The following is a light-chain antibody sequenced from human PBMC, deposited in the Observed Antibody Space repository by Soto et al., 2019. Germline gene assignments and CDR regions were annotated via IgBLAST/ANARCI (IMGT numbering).Light chain of an antibody. Sequence: DLQMTQSPSSLSASVGDRVTITCQASQDISNYLNWYQQKPEKAPKLLIYDASTLEIGVPSRFSGSGSGTDFTFTITSLQPEDIATYFCQQFGNLPLTFGGGTKVEIK. CDR1: QDISNY. CDR2: DAS. J-gene: IGKJ4*01. V-gene: IGKV1-33*01. CDR3: QQFGNLPLT.